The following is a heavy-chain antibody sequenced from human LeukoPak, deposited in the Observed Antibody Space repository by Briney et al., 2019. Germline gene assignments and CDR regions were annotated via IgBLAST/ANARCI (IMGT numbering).Heavy chain of an antibody. Sequence: ASVKVSRKASGYTFTGYYMHWVRQAPGQGLEWMGWIDPNSGGTNYAQKFQGRVTMTRDTSISTAYMELSRLRSDDTAVYYCARGDYGDYEPLGDYWGQGALVTVSS. J-gene: IGHJ4*02. V-gene: IGHV1-2*02. CDR3: ARGDYGDYEPLGDY. CDR1: GYTFTGYY. D-gene: IGHD4-17*01. CDR2: IDPNSGGT.